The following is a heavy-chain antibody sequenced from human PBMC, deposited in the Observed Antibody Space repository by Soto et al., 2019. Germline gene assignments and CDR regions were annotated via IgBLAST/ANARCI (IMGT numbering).Heavy chain of an antibody. CDR2: ISSSAVYI. V-gene: IGHV3-21*01. J-gene: IGHJ4*02. Sequence: EVQLVESGGGPVRPGGSLKLSCAASGFNFITYSLSWVRQAPGKGLEWVASISSSAVYIDYADPVKGRFTISRDNANNSLYLQMNSLRAEDTATYYCVRDGLDYYDTERLYFDNWGQGTLVTVSS. CDR3: VRDGLDYYDTERLYFDN. D-gene: IGHD3-22*01. CDR1: GFNFITYS.